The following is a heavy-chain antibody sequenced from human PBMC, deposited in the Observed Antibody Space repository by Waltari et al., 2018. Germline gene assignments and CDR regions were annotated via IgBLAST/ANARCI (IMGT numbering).Heavy chain of an antibody. J-gene: IGHJ4*02. D-gene: IGHD3-10*01. V-gene: IGHV3-7*03. CDR1: GFTFSGYW. CDR2: INQDGIER. CDR3: TRDRRGTPLFAY. Sequence: LVESGGGLVDPWGSRSLSCDASGFTFSGYWVTWFRQTQGKGPEWVANINQDGIERNYVDSVKGRFTVSRDNAKNLLYLQINSLRADDTAIYYCTRDRRGTPLFAYWGQVTLVTVSS.